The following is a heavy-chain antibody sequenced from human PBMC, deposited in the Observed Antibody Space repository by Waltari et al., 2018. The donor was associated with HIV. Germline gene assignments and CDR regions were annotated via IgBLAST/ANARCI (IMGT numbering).Heavy chain of an antibody. Sequence: EGRLVESGGGLVKPGGCLTLACAVSGISFNDAWMNWVRQTPGKGLEWVGRIMTKRDGGTTHYAAVVKGRFVISRDDSKNTLSLQMNSLKIEDTAVYYCTTEESYGSGSYLEYWGQGTLVTVSS. D-gene: IGHD3-10*01. V-gene: IGHV3-15*05. CDR3: TTEESYGSGSYLEY. J-gene: IGHJ4*02. CDR1: GISFNDAW. CDR2: IMTKRDGGTT.